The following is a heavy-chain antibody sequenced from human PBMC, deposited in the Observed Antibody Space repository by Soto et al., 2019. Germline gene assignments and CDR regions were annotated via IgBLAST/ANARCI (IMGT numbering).Heavy chain of an antibody. V-gene: IGHV1-69*02. J-gene: IGHJ5*02. Sequence: QVQLVQSGAEVKKPGSSVRVSCWACGDTFSRYRFNWVRQAPGQGLEWMGRIIAMHGITNYAQKFRGRVTFTADKFTSTVYMELSSLTSEDTAVYICASDVPHCNNGVCPFDPWDQGTLVTVSS. D-gene: IGHD2-8*01. CDR1: GDTFSRYR. CDR2: IIAMHGIT. CDR3: ASDVPHCNNGVCPFDP.